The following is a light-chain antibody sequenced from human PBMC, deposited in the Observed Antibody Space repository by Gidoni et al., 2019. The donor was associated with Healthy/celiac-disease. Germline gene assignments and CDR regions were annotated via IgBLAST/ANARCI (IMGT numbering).Light chain of an antibody. CDR2: GKN. CDR1: SLSSYY. CDR3: NSRDSSGNPVV. V-gene: IGLV3-19*01. J-gene: IGLJ2*01. Sequence: SSELTQAPAVSVALGQTVRITCQGDSLSSYYASWYQQKPGQAPVLVIYGKNNRPSGIPDRFSGSSSGNTASLTITGAQAEDEADYYCNSRDSSGNPVVFGGGTKLTVL.